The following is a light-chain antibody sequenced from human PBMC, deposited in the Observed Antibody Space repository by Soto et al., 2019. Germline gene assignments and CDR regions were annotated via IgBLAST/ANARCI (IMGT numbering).Light chain of an antibody. V-gene: IGKV1-5*03. CDR2: EAS. Sequence: DIPMTQSPSTLSASVGDRVTITCRASESISSWLAWYQQKPGKAPNLLIYEASSLESGVPSRFSGSGSGTEFTLTINILQPDDCATYYCQQYNSYSPGYTFGQGTKLEIK. CDR1: ESISSW. CDR3: QQYNSYSPGYT. J-gene: IGKJ2*01.